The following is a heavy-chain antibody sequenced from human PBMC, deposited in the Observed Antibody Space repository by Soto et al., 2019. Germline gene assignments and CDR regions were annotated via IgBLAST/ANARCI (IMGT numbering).Heavy chain of an antibody. Sequence: SETLSLTCTVSGGSISSSSYYWGWIRQPPGKGLEWIGSIYYSGSTYYNPSLKSRVTISVDTSKNQFSLKLSSVASADSAVYYCARHGSYYGDYGKRSSYLDVWGKGTTVT. CDR2: IYYSGST. D-gene: IGHD4-17*01. V-gene: IGHV4-39*01. J-gene: IGHJ6*03. CDR1: GGSISSSSYY. CDR3: ARHGSYYGDYGKRSSYLDV.